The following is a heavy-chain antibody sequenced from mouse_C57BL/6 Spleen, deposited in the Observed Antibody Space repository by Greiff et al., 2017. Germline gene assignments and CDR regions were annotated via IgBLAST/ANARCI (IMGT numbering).Heavy chain of an antibody. CDR1: GYTFTNYW. D-gene: IGHD2-4*01. CDR3: ARAFYDYDEANYAMDY. Sequence: VQLQQSGAELVRPGTSVKMSCKASGYTFTNYWIGWAKQRPGHGLEWIGDIYPGGGYTNYNEKFKGKATLTADKSSSTAYMQFSSLTSEDSAIYYCARAFYDYDEANYAMDYWGQGTSVTVSS. V-gene: IGHV1-63*01. CDR2: IYPGGGYT. J-gene: IGHJ4*01.